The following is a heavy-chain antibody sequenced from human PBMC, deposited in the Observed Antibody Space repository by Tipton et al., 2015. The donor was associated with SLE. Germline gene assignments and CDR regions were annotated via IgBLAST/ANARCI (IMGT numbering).Heavy chain of an antibody. J-gene: IGHJ4*02. CDR1: GGSFSGYY. D-gene: IGHD3-22*01. Sequence: LRLSCAVYGGSFSGYYWSWIRQPPGKGLEWIGEINHSGSTNYNPSLKSRVTISLDPSKSQFSLRLSSVTAADTAIYYCARGGIYHDYSGNFDFWGQGTLVTASS. CDR3: ARGGIYHDYSGNFDF. CDR2: INHSGST. V-gene: IGHV4-34*01.